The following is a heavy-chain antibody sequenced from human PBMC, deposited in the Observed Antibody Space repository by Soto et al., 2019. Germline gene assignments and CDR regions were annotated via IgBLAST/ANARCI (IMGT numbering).Heavy chain of an antibody. CDR3: AREVGAVAAPNWFDP. J-gene: IGHJ5*02. Sequence: QVQLVQSGAEVKKPGSSVKVSCKASGGTFSSYAISWVRQAPGQGLEWMGGIIPIFGTANYAQKFQGRVTITADKTKSTAYMELSSLRSEDTAVYYCAREVGAVAAPNWFDPWGQGTLVTVSS. V-gene: IGHV1-69*06. CDR2: IIPIFGTA. D-gene: IGHD6-19*01. CDR1: GGTFSSYA.